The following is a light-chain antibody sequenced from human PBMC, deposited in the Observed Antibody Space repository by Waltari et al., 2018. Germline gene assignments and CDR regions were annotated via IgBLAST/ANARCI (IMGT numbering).Light chain of an antibody. Sequence: DIQMTESPSSLSASVGAHVTITCRASRNINIYLNWSQQRPGKAPYVLIYTSSNLQSGVPSRFAAGGSGTDFTLTVSSLQPEDFATYYCQQSYTTPYTFGQGTKLQIK. CDR2: TSS. CDR3: QQSYTTPYT. J-gene: IGKJ2*01. V-gene: IGKV1-39*01. CDR1: RNINIY.